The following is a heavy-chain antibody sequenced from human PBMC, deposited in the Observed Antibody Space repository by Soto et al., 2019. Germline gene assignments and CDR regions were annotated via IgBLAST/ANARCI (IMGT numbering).Heavy chain of an antibody. V-gene: IGHV5-10-1*01. CDR1: GYSFTSYW. CDR3: ASPIYDSSGYYPYYYYYGMDV. CDR2: IDPSDSYT. J-gene: IGHJ6*02. Sequence: GESLKISCKGSGYSFTSYWISWVRQMPGKGLEWMGRIDPSDSYTNYSPSFQGHVTISADKSISTAYLQWSSLKASDTAMYYCASPIYDSSGYYPYYYYYGMDVWGQGTTVTVSS. D-gene: IGHD3-22*01.